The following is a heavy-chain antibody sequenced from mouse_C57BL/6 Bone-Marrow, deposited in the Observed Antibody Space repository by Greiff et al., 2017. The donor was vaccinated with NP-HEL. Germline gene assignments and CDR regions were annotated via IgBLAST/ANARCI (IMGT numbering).Heavy chain of an antibody. Sequence: QVQLQQSGAELVRPGASVTLSCKASGYTFTDYEMHWVKQTPVHGLEWIGAIDPETGGTAYNQKFKGKAILTADKSSRPAYLDLRSLTYQDSAVYYWTEDRWPFDYRGKGTTLTVS. CDR2: IDPETGGT. V-gene: IGHV1-15*01. CDR3: TEDRWPFDY. D-gene: IGHD1-1*02. CDR1: GYTFTDYE. J-gene: IGHJ2*01.